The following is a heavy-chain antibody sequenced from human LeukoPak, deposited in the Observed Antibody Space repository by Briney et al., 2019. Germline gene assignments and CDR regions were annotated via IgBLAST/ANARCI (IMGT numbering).Heavy chain of an antibody. Sequence: ASVKVSCKASGYTFTGYCMHWVRQAPGQGLEWMGWINPNSGGTNYAQKFQGRVTMTRDTSISTAYMELSRLRSDDTAVYYCARGPSLYFDWLPSPTGYYYYGMDVWGQGTTVTVSS. D-gene: IGHD3-9*01. CDR3: ARGPSLYFDWLPSPTGYYYYGMDV. CDR2: INPNSGGT. V-gene: IGHV1-2*02. CDR1: GYTFTGYC. J-gene: IGHJ6*02.